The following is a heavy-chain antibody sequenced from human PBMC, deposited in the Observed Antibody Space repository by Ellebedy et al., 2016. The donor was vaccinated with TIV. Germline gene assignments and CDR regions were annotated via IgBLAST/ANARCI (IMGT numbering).Heavy chain of an antibody. Sequence: GESLKISCAASGFTFSSYSMNWVRQAPGKGLEWVSYISSSSSTIYYADSVKGRFTISRDNAKNTLYLQMNSLRAEDTAVYYCARNRYCSSGDCYALGYWGQGTLVTVSS. D-gene: IGHD2-15*01. CDR2: ISSSSSTI. CDR1: GFTFSSYS. V-gene: IGHV3-48*04. J-gene: IGHJ4*02. CDR3: ARNRYCSSGDCYALGY.